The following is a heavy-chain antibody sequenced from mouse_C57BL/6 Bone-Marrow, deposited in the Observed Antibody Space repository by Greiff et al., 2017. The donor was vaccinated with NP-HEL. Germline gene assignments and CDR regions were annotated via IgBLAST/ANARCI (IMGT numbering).Heavy chain of an antibody. V-gene: IGHV7-3*01. CDR1: GFTFTDYY. CDR3: ATYYYGSVFAY. CDR2: IRNKANGYTT. Sequence: EVMLVESGGGLVQPGGSLSLSCAASGFTFTDYYMSWVRQPPGKALEWLGFIRNKANGYTTEYSASVKGRFTISRDNSQSILYLPMNALRAEDSATYYCATYYYGSVFAYWGQGTLVTVSA. J-gene: IGHJ3*01. D-gene: IGHD1-1*01.